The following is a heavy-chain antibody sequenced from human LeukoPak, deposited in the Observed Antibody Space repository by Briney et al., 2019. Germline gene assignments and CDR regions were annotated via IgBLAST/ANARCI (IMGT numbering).Heavy chain of an antibody. D-gene: IGHD2-2*02. J-gene: IGHJ6*02. CDR2: ISSSSSYI. CDR1: GFTFSSYS. CDR3: ARASIVVVPAAIQYYYGMDV. V-gene: IGHV3-21*01. Sequence: GGSLRLSCAASGFTFSSYSMNWVRQAPGKGLEWVSSISSSSSYIYYADSVKGRFTISRDNAKNSLYLQMNSLRAEDTAVYYCARASIVVVPAAIQYYYGMDVWCRGTTVTVSS.